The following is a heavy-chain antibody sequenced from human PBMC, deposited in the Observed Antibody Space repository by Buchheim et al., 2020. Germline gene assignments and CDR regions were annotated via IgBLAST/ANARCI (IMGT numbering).Heavy chain of an antibody. CDR3: ASMTYYYDSSGYSDDAFDI. V-gene: IGHV1-46*01. CDR2: INPSGGST. J-gene: IGHJ3*02. Sequence: QVQLVQSGAEVKKPGASVKVSCKASGYTFTSYYMHWVRQAPGQGLEWMGIINPSGGSTSYAQKFQGRVTMTRDTSTSAVYMELSSLRSEDTAVYYCASMTYYYDSSGYSDDAFDIWGQGT. CDR1: GYTFTSYY. D-gene: IGHD3-22*01.